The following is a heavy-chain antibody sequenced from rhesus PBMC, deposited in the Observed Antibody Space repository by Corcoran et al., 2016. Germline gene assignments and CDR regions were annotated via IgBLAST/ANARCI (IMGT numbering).Heavy chain of an antibody. D-gene: IGHD1-44*01. CDR1: GGSITSNY. Sequence: QLQLQESGPGLVKPSETLSLTCAVSGGSITSNYWSWIRQPPGKVLEWIRRISGSGGSTDYNPSLKSRVTLSTDASKNQCSLKLSSVTAADTAVYYCARDRLTTDYWGQGVLVTVSS. V-gene: IGHV4-173*01. CDR3: ARDRLTTDY. J-gene: IGHJ4*01. CDR2: ISGSGGST.